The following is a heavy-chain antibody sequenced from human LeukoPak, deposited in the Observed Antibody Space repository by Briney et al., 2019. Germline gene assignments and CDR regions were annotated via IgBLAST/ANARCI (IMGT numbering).Heavy chain of an antibody. J-gene: IGHJ6*03. CDR1: GYTFTSYG. D-gene: IGHD3-3*01. V-gene: IGHV1-46*01. CDR2: INPSGGST. Sequence: GASVKVSCKASGYTFTSYGISWVRQAPGQGLEWMGIINPSGGSTSYAQKFQGRVTMTRDTSTSTVYMELGSLRSEDTAVYYCARDLGVAKDYYYMDVWGKGTTVTVSS. CDR3: ARDLGVAKDYYYMDV.